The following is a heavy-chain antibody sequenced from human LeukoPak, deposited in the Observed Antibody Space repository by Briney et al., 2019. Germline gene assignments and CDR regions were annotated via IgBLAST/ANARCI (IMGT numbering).Heavy chain of an antibody. CDR1: GFTFSSYS. Sequence: PGGSLRLSCAASGFTFSSYSMNWVRQAPGKGLEWVANIKQDGSEKYYVDSVKGRFTISRDNAKNSLYLQMNSLRAEDTAVYYCARAYYDFWSGRDAFDIWGQGTMVTVSS. CDR3: ARAYYDFWSGRDAFDI. CDR2: IKQDGSEK. V-gene: IGHV3-7*01. D-gene: IGHD3-3*01. J-gene: IGHJ3*02.